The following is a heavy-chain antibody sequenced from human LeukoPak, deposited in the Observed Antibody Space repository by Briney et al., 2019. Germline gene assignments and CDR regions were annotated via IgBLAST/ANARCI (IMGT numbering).Heavy chain of an antibody. D-gene: IGHD2-21*02. V-gene: IGHV3-74*01. Sequence: GGSLRLSCAASGFTFSGSWMHWVRQTPGKGLVWVSRIIGDGNGANYADSVKGRFTISRDNAKNTVYLQMNSLRDEDTAVYYCARFVMVTAGDYWGQGTLVTVSS. CDR1: GFTFSGSW. J-gene: IGHJ4*02. CDR2: IIGDGNGA. CDR3: ARFVMVTAGDY.